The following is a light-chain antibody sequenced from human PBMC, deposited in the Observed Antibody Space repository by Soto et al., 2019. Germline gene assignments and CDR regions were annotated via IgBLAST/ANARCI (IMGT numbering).Light chain of an antibody. Sequence: DIQMTQSPSTLSASVGDRVTITCRASQSIGSWLAWYQQKPGKAPKRLIYDASSLEGGVPSRFSSSGSGTEFTLTISGLQHDDFATYYCQQYNSYPMYTFGQGTKLEIK. J-gene: IGKJ2*01. V-gene: IGKV1-5*01. CDR1: QSIGSW. CDR2: DAS. CDR3: QQYNSYPMYT.